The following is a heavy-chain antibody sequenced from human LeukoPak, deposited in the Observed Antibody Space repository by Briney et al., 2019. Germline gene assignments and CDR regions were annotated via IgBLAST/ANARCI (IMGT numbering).Heavy chain of an antibody. D-gene: IGHD6-13*01. J-gene: IGHJ4*02. Sequence: PGGSLRLSCAASGFTFSSYAMHWVRQAPGKGLEWVAVISYDGSNKYYADSVKGRFTISRDNSKNTLYLQMNSLRAEDTAVYYCARDGYSSSWYQGVFDYWGQGTLVTVSS. V-gene: IGHV3-30-3*01. CDR2: ISYDGSNK. CDR1: GFTFSSYA. CDR3: ARDGYSSSWYQGVFDY.